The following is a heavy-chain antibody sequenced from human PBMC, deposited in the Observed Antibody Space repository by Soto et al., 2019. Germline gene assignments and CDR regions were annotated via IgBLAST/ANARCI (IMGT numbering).Heavy chain of an antibody. Sequence: SEPLSLTCTVSGGSISSSSYYWGWIRQPPGKGLEWIGSSYYSGSTYYNPSLMSRVTISVDTSKNQFSLRLSSVTAADTAVYCCDLAYYYYYGMDVWGQGTTVTVSS. CDR3: DLAYYYYYGMDV. CDR2: SYYSGST. CDR1: GGSISSSSYY. V-gene: IGHV4-39*01. J-gene: IGHJ6*02.